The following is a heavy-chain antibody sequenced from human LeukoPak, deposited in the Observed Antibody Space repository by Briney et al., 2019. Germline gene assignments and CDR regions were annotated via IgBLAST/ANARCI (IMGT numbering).Heavy chain of an antibody. D-gene: IGHD1-26*01. CDR2: VNQDANNK. CDR3: ARILATDEGGDY. V-gene: IGHV3-7*01. Sequence: GGSLRLSCAASGFTFSNYWMTWVRQAPGKLLEWVANVNQDANNKNYVESGKGRFTIARDNDKNSLYLQMNSLRAEDTAVYYCARILATDEGGDYWGQGKLVTVSS. CDR1: GFTFSNYW. J-gene: IGHJ4*02.